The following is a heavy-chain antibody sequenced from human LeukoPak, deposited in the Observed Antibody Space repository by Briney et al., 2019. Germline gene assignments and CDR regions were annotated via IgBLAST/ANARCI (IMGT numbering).Heavy chain of an antibody. D-gene: IGHD6-19*01. V-gene: IGHV3-30*04. CDR2: ISYDGSNK. CDR3: ARSSPQWLVLGLNFDY. Sequence: GGSLRLSCAASGFTFSSYAMHWVRQAPGKRLEWGAVISYDGSNKYYADSVKGRFTISRDNSKNTLYLQMNSLRAEDTAVYYCARSSPQWLVLGLNFDYWGQGTLVTVSS. CDR1: GFTFSSYA. J-gene: IGHJ4*02.